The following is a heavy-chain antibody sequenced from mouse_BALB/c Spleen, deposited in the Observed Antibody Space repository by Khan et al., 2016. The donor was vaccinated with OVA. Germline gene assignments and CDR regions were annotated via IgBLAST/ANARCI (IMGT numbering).Heavy chain of an antibody. V-gene: IGHV1-4*01. J-gene: IGHJ3*01. CDR1: GYTFTSYT. Sequence: QVQLQQSGAELARPGASVKMSCKASGYTFTSYTMHWVKQRPGQGLEWIGYINPSSGYTNYNQKFKDKATLTADKSSSTAYMQLSSLTSEDSAVYYCARDGAYYRNDSWVAYWGQGTLVTVSA. CDR3: ARDGAYYRNDSWVAY. CDR2: INPSSGYT. D-gene: IGHD2-14*01.